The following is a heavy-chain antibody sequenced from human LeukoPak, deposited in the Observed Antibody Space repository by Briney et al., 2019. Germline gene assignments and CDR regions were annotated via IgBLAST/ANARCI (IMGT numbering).Heavy chain of an antibody. D-gene: IGHD6-13*01. CDR3: ARTDSSSWYELFDY. Sequence: ASVKVSCKASGYTFTSYAMHWVRQAPGQRPEWMGWINAGNGNTKYSQKFQGRVTITRDTSASTAYMELSSLRSEDTAVYYCARTDSSSWYELFDYWGQGTLVTVSS. CDR1: GYTFTSYA. V-gene: IGHV1-3*01. J-gene: IGHJ4*02. CDR2: INAGNGNT.